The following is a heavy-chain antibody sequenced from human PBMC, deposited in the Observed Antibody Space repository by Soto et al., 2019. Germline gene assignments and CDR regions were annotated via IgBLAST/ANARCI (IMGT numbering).Heavy chain of an antibody. CDR2: INHSGST. V-gene: IGHV4-34*01. Sequence: TLSLTCAVYVGSFGGYYWSWIRQPAGKGLEWIGEINHSGSTNYNPSLKSRVTISVDTSKNQFSLKLSSVTAADTAVYYCARAGYIGSTNWFDPWGQGTLVTVSS. D-gene: IGHD6-13*01. CDR3: ARAGYIGSTNWFDP. J-gene: IGHJ5*02. CDR1: VGSFGGYY.